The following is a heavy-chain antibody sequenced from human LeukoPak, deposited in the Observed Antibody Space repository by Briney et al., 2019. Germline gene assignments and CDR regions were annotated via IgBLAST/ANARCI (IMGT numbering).Heavy chain of an antibody. CDR3: AREGERESYYFDY. CDR2: ISSSSSYI. D-gene: IGHD3-10*01. J-gene: IGHJ4*02. V-gene: IGHV3-21*01. Sequence: GGSLRLSCAASGFTFSSYSMNWVRQAPGKGLEWVSSISSSSSYIYDADSVKGRFTISRDNAKNSLYLQMNSLRAEDTAVYYCAREGERESYYFDYWGQGTLVTVSS. CDR1: GFTFSSYS.